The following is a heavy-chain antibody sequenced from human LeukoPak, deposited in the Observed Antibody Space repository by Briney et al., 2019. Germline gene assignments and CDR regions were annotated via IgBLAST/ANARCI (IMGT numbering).Heavy chain of an antibody. J-gene: IGHJ5*02. D-gene: IGHD2-2*01. CDR1: GYTFTSYG. CDR2: ISAYNGIT. V-gene: IGHV1-18*01. CDR3: ARDGGIVVVPAANNWFDP. Sequence: ASVKASCKASGYTFTSYGISWVRQAPGQGLEWMGWISAYNGITNYAQKLQGRVTMTTDTSTSTAYMELRSLRSDDTAVYYCARDGGIVVVPAANNWFDPWGQGTLVTVSS.